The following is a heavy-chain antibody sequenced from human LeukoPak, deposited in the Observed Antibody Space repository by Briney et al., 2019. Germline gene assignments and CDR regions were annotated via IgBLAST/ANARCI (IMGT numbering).Heavy chain of an antibody. CDR3: TAYCSGGSCPEARSQFDY. V-gene: IGHV3-15*01. D-gene: IGHD2-15*01. J-gene: IGHJ4*02. CDR2: IKSKTDGGTT. Sequence: GGSLRLSCAASGFTFSNAWMSWVRQAPGKGLEWVGRIKSKTDGGTTDYAAPVKGRFTISRDDSKNTLYLQMSSLKTEDTAVYYCTAYCSGGSCPEARSQFDYWGQGTLVTVSS. CDR1: GFTFSNAW.